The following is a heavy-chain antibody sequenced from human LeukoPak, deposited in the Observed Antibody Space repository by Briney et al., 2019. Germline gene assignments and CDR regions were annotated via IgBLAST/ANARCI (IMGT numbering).Heavy chain of an antibody. Sequence: SETLSLTCTVSGGSISSSNYYWGWIRQPPGKGLEWIGSIYYSGSTYYNPSLKSRVTISVDTSKNQFSLKLSSVTAADTAVYLCARPKTSSGEIDYWGQGTLVTVSS. CDR2: IYYSGST. CDR1: GGSISSSNYY. CDR3: ARPKTSSGEIDY. J-gene: IGHJ4*02. D-gene: IGHD3-10*01. V-gene: IGHV4-39*01.